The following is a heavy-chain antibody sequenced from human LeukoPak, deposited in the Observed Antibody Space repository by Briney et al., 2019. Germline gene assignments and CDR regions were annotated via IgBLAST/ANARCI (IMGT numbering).Heavy chain of an antibody. CDR3: ASHGHQRSFDY. V-gene: IGHV1-18*01. CDR2: SSDYNGNT. CDR1: GYTFTSYG. D-gene: IGHD4-17*01. J-gene: IGHJ4*02. Sequence: WASVKVSCKASGYTFTSYGISWVRHAPGQGLERMGWSSDYNGNTIYAQKLQGRVTMTTDTSTRTAQMELRSLRSDDTAVYYCASHGHQRSFDYWGQGTLVTVSS.